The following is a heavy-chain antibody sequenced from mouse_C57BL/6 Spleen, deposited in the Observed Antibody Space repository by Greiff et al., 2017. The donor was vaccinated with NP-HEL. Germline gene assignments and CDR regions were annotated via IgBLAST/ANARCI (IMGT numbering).Heavy chain of an antibody. V-gene: IGHV5-17*01. CDR2: ISSGSSTI. CDR3: AKNNIGYFDY. CDR1: GFTFSDYG. D-gene: IGHD1-3*01. J-gene: IGHJ2*01. Sequence: EVQRVESGGGLVKPGGSLKLSCAASGFTFSDYGMHWVRQAPEKGLEWVAYISSGSSTIYYADTVKGRFTISRYNAKNTLFLQMTSLRSEDTAMYYCAKNNIGYFDYWGQGTTLTVSS.